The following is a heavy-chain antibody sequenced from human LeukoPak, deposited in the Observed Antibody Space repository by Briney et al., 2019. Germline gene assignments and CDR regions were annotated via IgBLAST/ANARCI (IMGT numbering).Heavy chain of an antibody. V-gene: IGHV1-2*02. CDR3: ASEGYCSGGSCAQSTGYYYYMDV. D-gene: IGHD2-15*01. CDR1: GYTFTGYY. CDR2: INPNSGGT. Sequence: ASVKVSCKASGYTFTGYYMHWVRQAPGQGLEWMGWINPNSGGTNYAQKFQGRVTMTRDTSISTAYMELSRLRSDDTAVYYCASEGYCSGGSCAQSTGYYYYMDVWGKGTTVTVSS. J-gene: IGHJ6*03.